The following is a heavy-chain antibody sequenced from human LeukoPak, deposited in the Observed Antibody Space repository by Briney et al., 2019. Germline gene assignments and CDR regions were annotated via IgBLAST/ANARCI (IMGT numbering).Heavy chain of an antibody. V-gene: IGHV4-34*01. Sequence: SETLSLTCAVYGGSFSGCYWSWIRQPPGKGLEWIGEITLIGSTNYNPSLKSRVTISVDTSKNQFSLKLSSVTAADTAVYYCARGGSGEQQLVSPHYYYYGMDVWGQGTTVTVSS. D-gene: IGHD6-13*01. CDR2: ITLIGST. J-gene: IGHJ6*02. CDR1: GGSFSGCY. CDR3: ARGGSGEQQLVSPHYYYYGMDV.